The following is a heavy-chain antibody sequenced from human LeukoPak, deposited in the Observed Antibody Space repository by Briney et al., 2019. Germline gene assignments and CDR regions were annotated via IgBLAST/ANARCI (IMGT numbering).Heavy chain of an antibody. D-gene: IGHD5-18*01. CDR3: ARDFRVDTAV. Sequence: KPSETLSLTCTVSGGSISSHYWSWIRQPPGKGLEWVGYIYNDGRRNYNPSLRSRVTMSLDTSKNQISLRLSSVTAADTAVYYCARDFRVDTAVWGQGLLVTVSS. CDR1: GGSISSHY. CDR2: IYNDGRR. J-gene: IGHJ4*02. V-gene: IGHV4-59*11.